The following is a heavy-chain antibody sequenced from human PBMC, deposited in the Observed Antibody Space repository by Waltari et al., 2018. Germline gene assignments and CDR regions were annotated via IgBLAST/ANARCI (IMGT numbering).Heavy chain of an antibody. CDR3: ARGGGRGSGWYVVDYYYYGMDV. CDR1: GYTFTSYD. V-gene: IGHV1-8*01. CDR2: RNPNRGNP. Sequence: QVQLVQSGAEVKKPGASVKVSCKASGYTFTSYDINWVRQATGQGLEWVGWRNPNRGNPGYAQKFQGRVTMTRNTSISTAYVELGSLRSEDTAVYYCARGGGRGSGWYVVDYYYYGMDVWGQGTTVTVSS. D-gene: IGHD6-19*01. J-gene: IGHJ6*02.